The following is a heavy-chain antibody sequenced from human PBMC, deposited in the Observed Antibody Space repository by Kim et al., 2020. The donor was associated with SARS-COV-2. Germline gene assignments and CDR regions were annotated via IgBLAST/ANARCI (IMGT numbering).Heavy chain of an antibody. D-gene: IGHD3-10*01. J-gene: IGHJ6*02. CDR3: ATYRGDV. V-gene: IGHV3-15*01. CDR2: TGSGTT. Sequence: TGSGTTDYATPVKGRFTISRDDSRNTLARQMNNLKTEDTAVYYCATYRGDVWGQGTTVTVSS.